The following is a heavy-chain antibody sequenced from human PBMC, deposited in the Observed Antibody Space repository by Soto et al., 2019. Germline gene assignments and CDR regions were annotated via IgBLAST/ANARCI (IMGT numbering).Heavy chain of an antibody. J-gene: IGHJ4*01. V-gene: IGHV4-4*02. CDR3: ARSYGWYAIDY. D-gene: IGHD6-19*01. CDR2: IFQSGSV. CDR1: GDSVSSGFF. Sequence: QVLLQESGPGLVQPSGTLSLSCAVSGDSVSSGFFWGWVRQPPGKGLEWIGDIFQSGSVNYNPSLKSRVTISIDKSKNQFSLKLNSVTAADTAVYYCARSYGWYAIDYWGHATLVIVSS.